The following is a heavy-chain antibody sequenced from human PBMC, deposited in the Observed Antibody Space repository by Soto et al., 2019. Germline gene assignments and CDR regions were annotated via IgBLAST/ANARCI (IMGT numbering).Heavy chain of an antibody. CDR2: VSYTGNT. D-gene: IGHD2-2*01. J-gene: IGHJ4*02. CDR1: GGSIGSGGYW. CDR3: PRGTLV. Sequence: SETLSLTCTVSGGSIGSGGYWWSWIRQHPGRGLEWIGFVSYTGNTQYNPSLKSRVNISVDTSTKQFSLKLSSVTAADTAVYYCPRGTLVWGQGILVTVSS. V-gene: IGHV4-31*03.